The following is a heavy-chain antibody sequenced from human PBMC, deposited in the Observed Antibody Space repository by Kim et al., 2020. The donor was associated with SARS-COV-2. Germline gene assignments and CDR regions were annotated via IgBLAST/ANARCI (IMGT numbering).Heavy chain of an antibody. J-gene: IGHJ5*02. CDR3: VRGRGWLDP. CDR2: SGK. Sequence: SGKYNADSVTGRFTSSRDKAKNSLHLQMNSLRVEDTAVYYCVRGRGWLDPWGQGTLVTVSS. V-gene: IGHV3-7*01.